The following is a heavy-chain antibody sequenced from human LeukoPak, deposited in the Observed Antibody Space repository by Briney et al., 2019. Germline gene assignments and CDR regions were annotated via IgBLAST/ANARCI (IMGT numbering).Heavy chain of an antibody. Sequence: ASVKVSCKASGYTFTSYDINWVRQATGQGLEWMGWMNPNSGNTGYAQKFQGRVTMTRNTSISTAYMELSSLRSEDTAVYYYARGIPAPYGDYASYYYGMDVWGQGTTVTVSS. V-gene: IGHV1-8*01. J-gene: IGHJ6*02. CDR1: GYTFTSYD. CDR3: ARGIPAPYGDYASYYYGMDV. D-gene: IGHD4-17*01. CDR2: MNPNSGNT.